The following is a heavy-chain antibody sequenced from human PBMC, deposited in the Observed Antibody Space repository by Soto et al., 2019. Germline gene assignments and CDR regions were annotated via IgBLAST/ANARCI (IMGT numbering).Heavy chain of an antibody. Sequence: EVQLVESGGGLVQPGGSLRLSCAASGFTFNTYWMSWVRQAPGKGLEWVANMRQDGGEIYYVDSVSGQFTISRDNAKNSLYLQMNSLRAEDTAVYYCARIMAVGGTCYDYWGQGTLVTVSS. V-gene: IGHV3-7*05. CDR2: MRQDGGEI. D-gene: IGHD6-19*01. J-gene: IGHJ4*02. CDR1: GFTFNTYW. CDR3: ARIMAVGGTCYDY.